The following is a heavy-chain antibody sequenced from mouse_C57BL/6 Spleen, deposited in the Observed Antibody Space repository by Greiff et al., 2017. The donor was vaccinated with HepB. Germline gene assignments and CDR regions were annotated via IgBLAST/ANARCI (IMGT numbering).Heavy chain of an antibody. V-gene: IGHV1-82*01. D-gene: IGHD2-1*01. CDR3: AQISPDYGNYCDY. Sequence: QVQLQQSGPELVKPGASVKISCKASGYAFSSSWMNWVKQRPGKGLEWIGRIYPGDGDTNYNGKFKGKATLTADKSSSTAYMQLSSLTSEDSAVYLCAQISPDYGNYCDYWGQGTTLTVSS. CDR2: IYPGDGDT. J-gene: IGHJ2*01. CDR1: GYAFSSSW.